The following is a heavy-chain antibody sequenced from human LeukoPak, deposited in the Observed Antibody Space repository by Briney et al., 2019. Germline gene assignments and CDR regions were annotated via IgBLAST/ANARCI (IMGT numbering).Heavy chain of an antibody. CDR1: GYTFSDYY. V-gene: IGHV1-2*02. CDR2: INPNSGYT. CDR3: ARGYTMVRGLISDY. D-gene: IGHD3-10*01. Sequence: ASVKVSCKASGYTFSDYYLHWVRQAPGQGLEYMGWINPNSGYTKYSQSFQGRVTMTRDTSISTAYMELSRLISDDTAVYYCARGYTMVRGLISDYWGQGTLVTVSS. J-gene: IGHJ4*02.